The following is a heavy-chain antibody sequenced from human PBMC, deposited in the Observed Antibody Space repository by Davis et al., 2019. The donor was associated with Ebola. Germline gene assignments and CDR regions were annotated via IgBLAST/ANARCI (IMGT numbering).Heavy chain of an antibody. Sequence: PSETLSLTCTVSGGSISSGDYYWSWIRQPPGKGLEWIGYIYYSGSTYYNPSLKSRVTISVDTSKNQFSLKLSSVTAADTAVYYCARGARSGWYYFDYWGQGTLVTVSS. CDR2: IYYSGST. J-gene: IGHJ4*02. CDR1: GGSISSGDYY. CDR3: ARGARSGWYYFDY. D-gene: IGHD6-19*01. V-gene: IGHV4-30-4*01.